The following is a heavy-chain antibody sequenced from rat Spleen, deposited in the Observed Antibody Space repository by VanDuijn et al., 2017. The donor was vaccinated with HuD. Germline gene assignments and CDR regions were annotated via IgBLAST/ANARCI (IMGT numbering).Heavy chain of an antibody. D-gene: IGHD1-11*01. Sequence: EVQLVESGGGLVQPGGSLKLSCAASGFTYNDYAMAWVRQAPAKGLEWVASFSYDGGSTYYRDSVKGRFTISRDNAKSTLYLQMDSLRSEDTATYYCSRGGATRFDYWGQGVMVTVSS. CDR3: SRGGATRFDY. J-gene: IGHJ2*01. CDR1: GFTYNDYA. CDR2: FSYDGGST. V-gene: IGHV5-20*01.